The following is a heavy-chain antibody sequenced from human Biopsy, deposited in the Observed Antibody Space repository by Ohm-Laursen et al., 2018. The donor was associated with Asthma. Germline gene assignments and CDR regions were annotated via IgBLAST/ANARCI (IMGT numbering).Heavy chain of an antibody. J-gene: IGHJ6*02. Sequence: SDTLSLTCVLSGGSGGYMKSGNYYWGWIRQPPGKGLEWIGSIYYSGTTYYNPSLKSRVTVSADIFKNQFSLILTSVTGAGTAVYYCVRGSSSWHHGPFHYYYGLDVWGQGTTATVSS. CDR2: IYYSGTT. D-gene: IGHD2-15*01. CDR1: GGSGGYMKSGNYY. CDR3: VRGSSSWHHGPFHYYYGLDV. V-gene: IGHV4-39*01.